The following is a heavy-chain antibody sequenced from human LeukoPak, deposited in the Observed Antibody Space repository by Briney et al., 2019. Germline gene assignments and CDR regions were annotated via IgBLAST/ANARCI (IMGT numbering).Heavy chain of an antibody. J-gene: IGHJ5*02. Sequence: GRSLRLSCAASGFTFSSYAMHWVRQAPGKGLEWVAVISYDGSNKYYADSVKGRFTISRDNSKNTLYLQMNSLRAEDTAVCYCAREDGPAAGNWFDPWGQGTLVTVSS. V-gene: IGHV3-30-3*01. CDR3: AREDGPAAGNWFDP. CDR1: GFTFSSYA. D-gene: IGHD6-13*01. CDR2: ISYDGSNK.